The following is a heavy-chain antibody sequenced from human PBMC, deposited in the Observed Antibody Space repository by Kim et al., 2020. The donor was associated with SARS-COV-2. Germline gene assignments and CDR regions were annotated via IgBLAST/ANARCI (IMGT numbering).Heavy chain of an antibody. CDR3: ARDVFTSGSGSYPLSYYYGMDV. J-gene: IGHJ6*02. CDR1: GGSVSSGSYY. V-gene: IGHV4-61*01. D-gene: IGHD1-26*01. CDR2: IYYSGST. Sequence: SETLSLTCTVSGGSVSSGSYYWSWIRQPPGKGLEWIGYIYYSGSTNYNPSLKSRVTISVDTSKNQFSLKLSSVTAADTAVYYCARDVFTSGSGSYPLSYYYGMDVWGQGTTVTVSS.